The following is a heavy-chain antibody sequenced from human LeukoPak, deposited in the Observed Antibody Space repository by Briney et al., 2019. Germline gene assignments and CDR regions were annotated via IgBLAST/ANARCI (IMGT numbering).Heavy chain of an antibody. CDR2: IYYSGST. D-gene: IGHD2-8*02. CDR3: ARELLGSLND. J-gene: IGHJ1*01. CDR1: GGSISSYY. V-gene: IGHV4-59*01. Sequence: PSETLSLTCTVSGGSISSYYWSWIRQPPGKGLEWIGYIYYSGSTNYNPSLKSRVTISVDTSKNQFSLKLSSVTAADTAVYYCARELLGSLNDWGQGTLVTDSS.